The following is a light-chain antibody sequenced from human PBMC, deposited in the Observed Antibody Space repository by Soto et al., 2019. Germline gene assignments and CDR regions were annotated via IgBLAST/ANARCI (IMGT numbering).Light chain of an antibody. CDR1: SSDVGGYDS. Sequence: QSALTQPASVSGSPGQSITISCTGTSSDVGGYDSVSWYQQHPGKAPKLLVYEVSNRPSGVSSRFSGSKSGNTASLTISGLQAEDEADYSCSSYSSTTTLVVXGGGTKLTVL. CDR2: EVS. CDR3: SSYSSTTTLVV. V-gene: IGLV2-14*01. J-gene: IGLJ2*01.